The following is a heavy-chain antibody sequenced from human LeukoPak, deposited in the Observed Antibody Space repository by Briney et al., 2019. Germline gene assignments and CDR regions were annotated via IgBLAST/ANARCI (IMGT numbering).Heavy chain of an antibody. CDR2: ISSSSSYT. V-gene: IGHV3-21*01. J-gene: IGHJ4*02. CDR1: GFTFSSYS. CDR3: ARMYSSSSVTDY. D-gene: IGHD6-13*01. Sequence: GGSLRLSCAASGFTFSSYSMNWVRQAPGKGLEWVSSISSSSSYTYYADSVKGRFTISRDNAKNSLYLQMNSLRAEDTAVYYCARMYSSSSVTDYWGQGTLVTVSS.